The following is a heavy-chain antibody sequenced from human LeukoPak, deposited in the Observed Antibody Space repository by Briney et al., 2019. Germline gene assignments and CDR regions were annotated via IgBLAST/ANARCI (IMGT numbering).Heavy chain of an antibody. CDR2: IYYSGST. Sequence: SETLSLTCAVYGGSFSGYYWGWIRQPPGKGLEWIGSIYYSGSTYYSPSLKSRVTVSVDTSKNQFSLKLNSVTAADTAVHYCARRHYYYSYMDIWGKGTTVTISS. CDR1: GGSFSGYY. CDR3: ARRHYYYSYMDI. V-gene: IGHV4-34*01. J-gene: IGHJ6*03.